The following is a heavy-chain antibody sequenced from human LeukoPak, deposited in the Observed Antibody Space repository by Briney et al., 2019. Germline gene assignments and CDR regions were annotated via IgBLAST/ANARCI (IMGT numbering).Heavy chain of an antibody. Sequence: ASVKVSCKASGYTFTSYYMHWVRQAPGQGLEWMGIINPSGGSTSYAQKFQGRVTMTRDMSTSTVYMELSSLRSEDTAVYYCARATDYYDSSGYRYYFDYWGQGTLVTVSS. CDR2: INPSGGST. CDR3: ARATDYYDSSGYRYYFDY. CDR1: GYTFTSYY. J-gene: IGHJ4*02. D-gene: IGHD3-22*01. V-gene: IGHV1-46*01.